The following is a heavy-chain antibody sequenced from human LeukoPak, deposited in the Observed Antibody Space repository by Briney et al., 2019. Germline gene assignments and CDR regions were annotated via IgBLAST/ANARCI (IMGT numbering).Heavy chain of an antibody. CDR3: ARDRITMVRGVIIKNWFDP. J-gene: IGHJ5*02. Sequence: GASVKVSCKASGYTFSSYAMHWVRQAPGQRLEWMGWINAGNGNTKYSQKFQGRVTITRDTSASTAYMELSSLRSEDTAVYYCARDRITMVRGVIIKNWFDPWGQGTLVTVSS. CDR2: INAGNGNT. D-gene: IGHD3-10*01. V-gene: IGHV1-3*01. CDR1: GYTFSSYA.